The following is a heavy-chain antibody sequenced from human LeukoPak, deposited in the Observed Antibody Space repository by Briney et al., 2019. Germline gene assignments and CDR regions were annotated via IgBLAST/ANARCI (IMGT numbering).Heavy chain of an antibody. CDR1: GYTFTSYG. V-gene: IGHV1-18*01. CDR2: VSAFTVNT. J-gene: IGHJ4*02. D-gene: IGHD3-10*01. CDR3: ARDQYYGSGSYPRPDFDY. Sequence: APVKVSCTASGYTFTSYGISWVREAPRQALECMGWVSAFTVNTNYAQKLQGRVTMTTDISTSTAYMELRSLISDDTAVYYCARDQYYGSGSYPRPDFDYWGQGTLVTVSS.